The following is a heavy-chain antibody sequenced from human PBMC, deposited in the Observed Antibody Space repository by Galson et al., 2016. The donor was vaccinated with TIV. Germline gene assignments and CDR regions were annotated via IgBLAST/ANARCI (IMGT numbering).Heavy chain of an antibody. CDR1: GYSFSDYY. V-gene: IGHV1-2*02. D-gene: IGHD4-17*01. CDR3: ARVSREGGERSTDFQH. J-gene: IGHJ1*01. Sequence: QSGAEVKKPGESLKISCKASGYSFSDYYMHWVRQAAGQGLEWMGWMNPNTGDTGYAERFQGRLTMTSDTSLHTAFMDLRGLRSEDAAVYFCARVSREGGERSTDFQHWGQGTLITVS. CDR2: MNPNTGDT.